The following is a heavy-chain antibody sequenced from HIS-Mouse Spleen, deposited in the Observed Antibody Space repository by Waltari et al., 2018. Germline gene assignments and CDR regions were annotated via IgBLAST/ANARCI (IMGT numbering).Heavy chain of an antibody. CDR1: GGSISSGGYY. CDR2: IYYSGGN. J-gene: IGHJ5*02. Sequence: QVQLQESGPGLVKPSQTLSLTCTVSGGSISSGGYYWSWIRQHPGKGLEWIGYIYYSGGNYDNPSLKSRVTISVDTSKNQFSLKLSSVTAADTAVYYCARSPYYDFWSGYSDNWFDPWGQGTLVTDSS. D-gene: IGHD3-3*01. CDR3: ARSPYYDFWSGYSDNWFDP. V-gene: IGHV4-31*03.